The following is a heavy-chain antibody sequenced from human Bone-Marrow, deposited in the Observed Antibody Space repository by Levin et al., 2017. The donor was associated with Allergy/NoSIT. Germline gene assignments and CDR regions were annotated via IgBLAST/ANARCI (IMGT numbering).Heavy chain of an antibody. Sequence: SLKISCAASGFTFDDYAMHWVRQAPGKGLEWVSGISWNSGTIGYADSVKGRFTISRDNAKNSLYLQMNSLRAEDTAFYYCAKYGGNPAFGGQGTLVTVSS. CDR1: GFTFDDYA. CDR3: AKYGGNPAF. CDR2: ISWNSGTI. J-gene: IGHJ4*02. D-gene: IGHD4-23*01. V-gene: IGHV3-9*01.